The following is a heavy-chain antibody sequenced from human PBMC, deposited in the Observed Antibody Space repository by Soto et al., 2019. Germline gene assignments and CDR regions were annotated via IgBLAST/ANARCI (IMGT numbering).Heavy chain of an antibody. CDR1: GGSFSGYY. D-gene: IGHD1-26*01. J-gene: IGHJ6*02. CDR3: ARMNSGSYYFNYYYYGMDV. CDR2: INHSGST. Sequence: SETLSLTCAVYGGSFSGYYWSWIRQPPGKGLEWIGEINHSGSTNYNPSLKSRVTISVDTSKNQFSLKLSSVTAADTAVYYCARMNSGSYYFNYYYYGMDVWGQGTTVTVSS. V-gene: IGHV4-34*01.